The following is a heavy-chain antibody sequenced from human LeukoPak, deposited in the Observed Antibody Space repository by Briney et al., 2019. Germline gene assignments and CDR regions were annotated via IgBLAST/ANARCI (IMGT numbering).Heavy chain of an antibody. Sequence: PSETLSLTCTVSGGSISSYSWSWIRQPPGKGLEWIGHIQNSGNTNYKPSLKSRVTISVDTSKNQFSLKLSSVTAADTAMYYCARDRTGLGRPYYYGMDVWGQGTTVTVSS. J-gene: IGHJ6*02. D-gene: IGHD3/OR15-3a*01. CDR3: ARDRTGLGRPYYYGMDV. V-gene: IGHV4-59*01. CDR2: IQNSGNT. CDR1: GGSISSYS.